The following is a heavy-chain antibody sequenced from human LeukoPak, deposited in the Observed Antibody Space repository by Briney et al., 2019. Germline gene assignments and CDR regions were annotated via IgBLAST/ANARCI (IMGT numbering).Heavy chain of an antibody. CDR2: IYTSGGT. CDR3: ARVRSYRFGYMDV. V-gene: IGHV4-61*02. Sequence: SETLSLTCTVSGGSISSNTYYWSWIRQPAGKGLEWIGRIYTSGGTNYNPSLKSRVTISVDTSKNQFSLKLSSVTAADTAVYYCARVRSYRFGYMDVWGKGTTVTVSS. D-gene: IGHD3-10*01. J-gene: IGHJ6*03. CDR1: GGSISSNTYY.